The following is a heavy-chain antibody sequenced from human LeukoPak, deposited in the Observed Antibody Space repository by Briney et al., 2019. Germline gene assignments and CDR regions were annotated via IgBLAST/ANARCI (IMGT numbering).Heavy chain of an antibody. CDR3: ACMITFGGFSSY. D-gene: IGHD3-16*01. CDR1: GFTFSSYA. Sequence: PGRSLRLSCAASGFTFSSYAMHWVRQAPGKGLEWVSSISSSSSYIYYADSVKGRFTISRDNAKNSLYLQMNSLRAEDTAVYYCACMITFGGFSSYWGQGTLVTVSS. V-gene: IGHV3-21*01. J-gene: IGHJ4*02. CDR2: ISSSSSYI.